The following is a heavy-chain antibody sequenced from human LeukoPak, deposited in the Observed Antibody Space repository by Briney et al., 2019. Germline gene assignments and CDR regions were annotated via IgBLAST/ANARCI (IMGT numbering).Heavy chain of an antibody. J-gene: IGHJ4*02. CDR3: VWVHYGDY. CDR2: IKNDGSQK. Sequence: GGSLRLSCAASGFTFTYFWMTWVRQAPGKGLEWVANIKNDGSQKYYADSVEGRFTISRDNAKHLLYLQMHGLRADDTAVYYCVWVHYGDYTGQGTLVTVSS. CDR1: GFTFTYFW. V-gene: IGHV3-7*04.